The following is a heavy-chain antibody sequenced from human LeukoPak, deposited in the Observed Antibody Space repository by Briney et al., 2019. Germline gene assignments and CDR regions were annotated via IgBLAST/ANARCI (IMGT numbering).Heavy chain of an antibody. V-gene: IGHV3-72*01. CDR1: GFTLSDHF. J-gene: IGHJ4*02. CDR3: VAMIRGVGY. Sequence: PGGSLRLSCAASGFTLSDHFMDWVRQAPGKGLEWVGRTRNKVNSYTTEYAASVTGRFTISRDDSKNSLYLQMNSLKTDDTAVYYCVAMIRGVGYWGQGTLATVSS. D-gene: IGHD3-10*01. CDR2: TRNKVNSYTT.